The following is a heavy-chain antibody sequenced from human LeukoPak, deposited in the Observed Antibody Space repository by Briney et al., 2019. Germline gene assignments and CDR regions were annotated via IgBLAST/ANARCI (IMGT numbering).Heavy chain of an antibody. CDR1: GGSISSSSYY. V-gene: IGHV4-39*07. CDR2: IHYTGST. D-gene: IGHD4-17*01. J-gene: IGHJ4*02. CDR3: ARGNTDYAH. Sequence: SETLSLTCTVSGGSISSSSYYWGWIRQPPGKGLEWIGFIHYTGSTHYNPSLKSRVTISVDTTENQFSLQLSSVTAADTAIYYCARGNTDYAHWGQGTLVTVSS.